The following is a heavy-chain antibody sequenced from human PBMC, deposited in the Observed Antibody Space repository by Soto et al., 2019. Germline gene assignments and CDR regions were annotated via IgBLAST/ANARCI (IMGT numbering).Heavy chain of an antibody. CDR1: GFTFNNYA. J-gene: IGHJ5*02. CDR2: IRDNGYTT. V-gene: IGHV3-23*01. D-gene: IGHD1-1*01. CDR3: ARLSVDLNDYWSLDP. Sequence: EVQLLESGGGLVQPGGSLRLSCVASGFTFNNYAMNWVRQTPGKGLEWVSSIRDNGYTTHYAESVKGRFTVSRDNSKNTVYLDMDSLRVEDTAVYYCARLSVDLNDYWSLDPWGQGTLVTVSS.